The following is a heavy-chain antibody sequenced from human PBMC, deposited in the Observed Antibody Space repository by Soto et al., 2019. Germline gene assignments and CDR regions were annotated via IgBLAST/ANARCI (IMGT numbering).Heavy chain of an antibody. CDR1: GFTFSTYA. Sequence: QPGGSLRLSCAASGFTFSTYAMSWVRQAPGKGLEWVSAISGSGGVTYYADSVKGHFTISRDNSKNTLYLQMNSLRAEDTAVYYCAKAKWLDNWGNFDYWGQGTLVTVSS. CDR2: ISGSGGVT. J-gene: IGHJ4*02. CDR3: AKAKWLDNWGNFDY. D-gene: IGHD5-12*01. V-gene: IGHV3-23*01.